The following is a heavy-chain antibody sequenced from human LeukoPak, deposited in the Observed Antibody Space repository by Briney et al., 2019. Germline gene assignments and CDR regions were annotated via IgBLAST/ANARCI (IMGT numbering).Heavy chain of an antibody. Sequence: SETLSLTCTVSGGSISSSSYYWGWIRQPPGKGLEWIGSIYYSGSTYYNPSLKSRVTISVDTSKNQFSLKLSSVTAADTAVYYCARDAEQQLPVGRFDPWGQGTLVTVSS. V-gene: IGHV4-39*07. CDR3: ARDAEQQLPVGRFDP. J-gene: IGHJ5*02. D-gene: IGHD6-13*01. CDR1: GGSISSSSYY. CDR2: IYYSGST.